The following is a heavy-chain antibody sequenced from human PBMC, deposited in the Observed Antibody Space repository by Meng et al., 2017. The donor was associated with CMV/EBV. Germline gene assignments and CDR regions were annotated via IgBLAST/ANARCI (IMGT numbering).Heavy chain of an antibody. D-gene: IGHD2-8*01. CDR3: ARDTYCTNGVCYVEGFDY. V-gene: IGHV3-30-3*01. J-gene: IGHJ4*02. Sequence: GESLKISCAASGFTFSSYAMHWVRQAPGKGLEWVAVISYDGSNKYYADSVKGRFTISRDNSKNTLYLQMNSLRAEDTVVYYCARDTYCTNGVCYVEGFDYWGQGTLVTVSS. CDR1: GFTFSSYA. CDR2: ISYDGSNK.